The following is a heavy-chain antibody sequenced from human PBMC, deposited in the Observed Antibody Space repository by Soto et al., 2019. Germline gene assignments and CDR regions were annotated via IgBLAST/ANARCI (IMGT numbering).Heavy chain of an antibody. J-gene: IGHJ4*02. CDR3: ARRDWSGSTSQFYFDY. V-gene: IGHV4-4*02. Sequence: XTLSLTCAVSGGSLISSNWWNWVLQPPVKGLEWIGEIYHSGSTYYKPSLKSRVAMSVDTSKNQFSLKLTSANAADTAVYYCARRDWSGSTSQFYFDYWGQGVLGTVSS. D-gene: IGHD3-9*01. CDR2: IYHSGST. CDR1: GGSLISSNW.